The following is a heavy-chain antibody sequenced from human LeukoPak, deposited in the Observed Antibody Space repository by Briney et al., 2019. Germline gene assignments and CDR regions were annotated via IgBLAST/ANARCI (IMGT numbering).Heavy chain of an antibody. Sequence: GGSLRLSCAASGFTFSSYGMHWVRQAPGKGLEWVAVISYDGSNKYYADSVKGRFTISRDNSKNTLYLQMNSLRAEDTAVYYCAKDEVSTVTDDAFDIWGQGTMVTVSS. CDR1: GFTFSSYG. CDR2: ISYDGSNK. J-gene: IGHJ3*02. V-gene: IGHV3-30*18. D-gene: IGHD4-17*01. CDR3: AKDEVSTVTDDAFDI.